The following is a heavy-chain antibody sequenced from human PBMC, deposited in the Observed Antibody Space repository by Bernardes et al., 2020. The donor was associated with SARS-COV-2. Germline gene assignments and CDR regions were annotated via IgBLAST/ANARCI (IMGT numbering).Heavy chain of an antibody. CDR1: GFTFDDYA. CDR2: ISWNSGSI. Sequence: GGSLRLSCAASGFTFDDYAMHWVRQAPGKGLEWVSGISWNSGSIGYADSVKGRFTISRDNAKNSLYLQMNSLRAEDTALYYCAKTRGVVLMVYASDAFDIWGQGTMVTVSS. D-gene: IGHD2-8*01. V-gene: IGHV3-9*01. J-gene: IGHJ3*02. CDR3: AKTRGVVLMVYASDAFDI.